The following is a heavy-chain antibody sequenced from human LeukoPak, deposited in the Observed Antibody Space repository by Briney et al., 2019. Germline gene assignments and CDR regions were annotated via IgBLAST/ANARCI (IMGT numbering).Heavy chain of an antibody. J-gene: IGHJ5*02. V-gene: IGHV3-13*01. CDR2: IGTAGDT. Sequence: GGSLRLSCAASGFTFSSYDMHWVRQATGKGLEWVSAIGTAGDTYYPGSVKGRFTISRENAKNSSYLQMNSLRAGDTAVYYCARGYEAGWFDPWGQGTLVTVSS. CDR1: GFTFSSYD. CDR3: ARGYEAGWFDP. D-gene: IGHD3-3*01.